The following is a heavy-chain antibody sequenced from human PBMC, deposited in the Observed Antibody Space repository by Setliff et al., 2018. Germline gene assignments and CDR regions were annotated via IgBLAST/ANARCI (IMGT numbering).Heavy chain of an antibody. D-gene: IGHD6-13*01. V-gene: IGHV4-39*07. Sequence: PSETLSLTCTVSGGSISSGGYYWSWIRQHPGKGLEWIGSIYYSGSTYYNPSLKSRVTISVDTSKNQFSLKLSSVTAADTAVYYCASDNWAAAGIFDYWGQGTLVTVSS. CDR2: IYYSGST. J-gene: IGHJ4*02. CDR3: ASDNWAAAGIFDY. CDR1: GGSISSGGYY.